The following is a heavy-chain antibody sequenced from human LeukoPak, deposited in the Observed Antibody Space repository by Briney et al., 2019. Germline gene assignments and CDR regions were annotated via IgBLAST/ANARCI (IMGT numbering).Heavy chain of an antibody. CDR2: MQPDGSEG. CDR3: ASQSYARFDP. CDR1: GFTFSSYA. D-gene: IGHD3-16*01. Sequence: GGSLRLSCAASGFTFSSYAMSWVRQAPGKGLEWVGNMQPDGSEGYPVDSVKGRFTISRDNARNSLFLQMNSLRVEDTAVYYCASQSYARFDPWGQGTLVTVSS. V-gene: IGHV3-7*01. J-gene: IGHJ5*02.